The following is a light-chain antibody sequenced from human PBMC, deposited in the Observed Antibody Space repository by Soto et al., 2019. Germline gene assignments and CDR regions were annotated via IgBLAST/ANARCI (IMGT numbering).Light chain of an antibody. CDR3: QGYGSSRWT. J-gene: IGKJ1*01. CDR1: QSVSSSY. Sequence: ELVLTQSPGTLSLSPGERATLSCRASQSVSSSYLAWYQQRPGQAPRLLIYGASSRATGIPDRFSGSGSGTDFTLTISRLEPEDFAGWYCQGYGSSRWTCGQGTKVDIK. V-gene: IGKV3-20*01. CDR2: GAS.